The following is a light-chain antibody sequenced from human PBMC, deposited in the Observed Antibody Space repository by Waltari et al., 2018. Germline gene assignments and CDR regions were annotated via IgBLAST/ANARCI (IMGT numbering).Light chain of an antibody. CDR2: HAS. J-gene: IGKJ1*01. Sequence: EIVLPQSPGTVSLSPGDRATLSCWASQSARHYLAWYQQKPGQAPRLLIYHASTRATGIPDRFSASGSGTDFSLTISRLEPEDFAMYYCQQYVESPATFGQGTRVEIK. CDR3: QQYVESPAT. V-gene: IGKV3-20*01. CDR1: QSARHY.